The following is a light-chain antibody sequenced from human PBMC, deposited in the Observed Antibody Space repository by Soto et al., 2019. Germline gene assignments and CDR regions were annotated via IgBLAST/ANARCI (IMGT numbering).Light chain of an antibody. CDR1: NSNIGSNY. J-gene: IGLJ1*01. Sequence: QSVLTQPPSVSEAPGLGVTISCSGSNSNIGSNYVYWYQQLPGAAPKLLTYSTNQRLSGVPGRFSAFKSGTSASLAISALRPEDEADYYCAAWDDTLGGFYVFGTGTKLTVL. CDR3: AAWDDTLGGFYV. V-gene: IGLV1-47*02. CDR2: STN.